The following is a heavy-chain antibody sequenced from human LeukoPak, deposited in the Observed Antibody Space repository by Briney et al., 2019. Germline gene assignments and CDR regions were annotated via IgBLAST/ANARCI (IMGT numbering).Heavy chain of an antibody. D-gene: IGHD6-19*01. J-gene: IGHJ4*02. CDR3: ARSAEGIAVAGDY. CDR2: INPNSGGT. Sequence: ASVKVSCKASGYTFTGYYMHWVRQAPGQGLEWMGWINPNSGGTNYAQKFQGRVTMTRDTSISTAYMELSRLRSDDTAVYHCARSAEGIAVAGDYWGQGTLVTVSS. CDR1: GYTFTGYY. V-gene: IGHV1-2*02.